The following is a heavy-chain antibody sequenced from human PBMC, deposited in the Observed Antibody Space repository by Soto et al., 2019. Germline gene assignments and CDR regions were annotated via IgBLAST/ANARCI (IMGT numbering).Heavy chain of an antibody. J-gene: IGHJ6*02. Sequence: GGSLRLSCAASGFTVSSNYMSWVRQAPGKGLEWVSVIYSGGSTYYADSVKGRFTISRDNSKNTLYLQVNSLRAEDTAVYYCARDSPPPWSLTYYYYGMDVWGQGTTVTVSS. CDR3: ARDSPPPWSLTYYYYGMDV. CDR2: IYSGGST. CDR1: GFTVSSNY. D-gene: IGHD2-8*01. V-gene: IGHV3-53*01.